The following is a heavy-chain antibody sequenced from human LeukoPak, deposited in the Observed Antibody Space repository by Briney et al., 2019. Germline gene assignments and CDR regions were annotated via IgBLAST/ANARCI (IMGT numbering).Heavy chain of an antibody. D-gene: IGHD6-19*01. CDR1: GFTFDDYA. CDR2: ISWNSGSI. V-gene: IGHV3-9*01. Sequence: GGSLRLSCAASGFTFDDYAMHWVRHAPGKGLEWVSGISWNSGSIGYADSVKGRFTISRDNAKNSLYLQMNSLRAEDTALYYCATAPVAGFGHWGQGTLVTVSS. J-gene: IGHJ5*02. CDR3: ATAPVAGFGH.